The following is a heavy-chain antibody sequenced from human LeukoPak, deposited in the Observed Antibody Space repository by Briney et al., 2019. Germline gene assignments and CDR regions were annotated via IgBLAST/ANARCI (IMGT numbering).Heavy chain of an antibody. V-gene: IGHV3-30*02. Sequence: GGSLRLSCAASGFTFHDYAMHWVRQAPGKGLEWVAFIRYDGSNKYYADSVKGRFTISRDNSKNTLYLQMNSLRAEDTAVYYCAKRDSSGWRNWFDPWGQGTLVTVSS. CDR1: GFTFHDYA. D-gene: IGHD6-19*01. CDR3: AKRDSSGWRNWFDP. J-gene: IGHJ5*02. CDR2: IRYDGSNK.